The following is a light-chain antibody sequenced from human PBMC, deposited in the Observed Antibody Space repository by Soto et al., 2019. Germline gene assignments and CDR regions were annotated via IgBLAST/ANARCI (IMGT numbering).Light chain of an antibody. CDR3: QQYGNALT. Sequence: EIVLTQSPGTLSLSPGERVTLSCRASQSVYNNYLAWYQQRPGQAPRTLIYGASSRATGIPDRVSGSGAGTDFTLSISGLEPEDSAVYYCQQYGNALTVGGGTKVEIK. CDR1: QSVYNNY. CDR2: GAS. V-gene: IGKV3-20*01. J-gene: IGKJ4*01.